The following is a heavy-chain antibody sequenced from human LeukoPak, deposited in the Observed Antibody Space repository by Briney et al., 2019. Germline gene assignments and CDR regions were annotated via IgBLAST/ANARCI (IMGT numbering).Heavy chain of an antibody. D-gene: IGHD4-17*01. Sequence: SQTLSLTCTVSGDSISSGTYYWSWIRQPAGKGLEWIGRIYTSGSTSGSTTYNPSLKSRVTISVDTSMNQVSLKLSSVTAADTAVYYCAREQDDYGDVGAFDIWGQGTMVTVSS. J-gene: IGHJ3*02. CDR2: IYTSGSTSGST. V-gene: IGHV4-61*02. CDR3: AREQDDYGDVGAFDI. CDR1: GDSISSGTYY.